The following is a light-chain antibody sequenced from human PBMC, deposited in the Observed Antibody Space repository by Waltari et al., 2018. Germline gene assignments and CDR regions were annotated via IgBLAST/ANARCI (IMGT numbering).Light chain of an antibody. Sequence: DVVMTQSPLSLPVTLGQPASISCRSSQSLVYSDGNTYLSWFQQRPGQSPRRLIYTVSNRDSGVPDRVSGSGSGTDFTLKISRVEAEDVGVYYCMQGTHWPLTFGGGTKVEIK. CDR2: TVS. CDR1: QSLVYSDGNTY. CDR3: MQGTHWPLT. V-gene: IGKV2-30*01. J-gene: IGKJ4*01.